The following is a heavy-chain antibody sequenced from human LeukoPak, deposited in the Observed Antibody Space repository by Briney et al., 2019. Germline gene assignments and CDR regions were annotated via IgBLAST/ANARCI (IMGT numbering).Heavy chain of an antibody. V-gene: IGHV1-46*01. CDR1: GYTFTSYY. CDR3: ARDPLTTVWPRYYYYYMGV. J-gene: IGHJ6*03. Sequence: ASVTVSCTASGYTFTSYYMHWVRQAPGQGLEWMGVINPSGGSTSYAQKFQGRVTMTRDMSTSTVYMELSSLRSEDTAAYYCARDPLTTVWPRYYYYYMGVWGKGTTVTVSS. CDR2: INPSGGST. D-gene: IGHD4-17*01.